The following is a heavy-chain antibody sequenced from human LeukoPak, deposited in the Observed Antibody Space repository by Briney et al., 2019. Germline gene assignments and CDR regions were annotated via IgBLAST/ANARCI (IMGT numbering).Heavy chain of an antibody. CDR2: INPHSGDT. Sequence: ASVKVSCKASGYTFTGYYMLWVRQAPGRGLEWMGRINPHSGDTNSAQKFQGRVTMTRDTSINTVYMELSRLTSDDTAVYYCARENHSGISGWYRFDSWGQGTLVTVSS. J-gene: IGHJ4*02. D-gene: IGHD6-19*01. V-gene: IGHV1-2*06. CDR3: ARENHSGISGWYRFDS. CDR1: GYTFTGYY.